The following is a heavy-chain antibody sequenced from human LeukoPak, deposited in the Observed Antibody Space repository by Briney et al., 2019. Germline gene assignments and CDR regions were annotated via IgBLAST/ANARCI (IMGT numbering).Heavy chain of an antibody. CDR1: GGSTSSYY. D-gene: IGHD5/OR15-5a*01. V-gene: IGHV4-59*12. J-gene: IGHJ5*02. CDR2: IYHSGST. CDR3: ARGVSTLLNWFDP. Sequence: SETLSLTCTVSGGSTSSYYWSWIRQPPGKGLEWIGYIYHSGSTYYNPSLKSRVTISVDRSKNQFSLKLSSVTAADTAVYYCARGVSTLLNWFDPWGQGTLVTVSS.